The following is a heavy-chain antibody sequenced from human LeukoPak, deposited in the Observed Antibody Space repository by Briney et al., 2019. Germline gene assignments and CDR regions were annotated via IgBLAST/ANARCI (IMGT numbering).Heavy chain of an antibody. J-gene: IGHJ4*02. V-gene: IGHV1-18*01. CDR2: ISAYNGNT. Sequence: GASVKVSCKASGYTFTSYGISWVRQAPGQGLEWRGWISAYNGNTNYAQKLQGRVTMTTDTSTSTAYMELRSLRSDDTAVYYCAREGDVCSGGSCYPYYFDYWGQGTLVTVSS. D-gene: IGHD2-15*01. CDR1: GYTFTSYG. CDR3: AREGDVCSGGSCYPYYFDY.